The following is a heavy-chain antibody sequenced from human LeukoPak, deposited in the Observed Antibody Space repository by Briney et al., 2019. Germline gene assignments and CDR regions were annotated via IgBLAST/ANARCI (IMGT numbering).Heavy chain of an antibody. CDR3: ARVGSGSYQFDY. CDR1: GGSISSGDYY. Sequence: SETLSLTCTVSGGSISSGDYYWRWIRQPPGKGLEWIGYIYYSGSTYYNPSLKSRVTISVDTSKNQFSLKLSSVTAADTAVYYCARVGSGSYQFDYWGQGTLVTVSS. CDR2: IYYSGST. J-gene: IGHJ4*02. V-gene: IGHV4-30-4*01. D-gene: IGHD3-10*01.